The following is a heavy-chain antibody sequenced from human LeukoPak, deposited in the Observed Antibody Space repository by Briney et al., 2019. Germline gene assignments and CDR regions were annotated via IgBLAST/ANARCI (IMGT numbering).Heavy chain of an antibody. V-gene: IGHV4-34*01. J-gene: IGHJ4*02. D-gene: IGHD6-19*01. CDR2: INHSGST. CDR3: ARGRGSSGMPDY. CDR1: GGSFSGYY. Sequence: SETLSLTCAVYGGSFSGYYCSWIRQPPGKGLEWIGEINHSGSTNYNPSLKSRVTISVDTSKNQFSLKLSSVTAADTAVYYCARGRGSSGMPDYWGQGTLVTVSS.